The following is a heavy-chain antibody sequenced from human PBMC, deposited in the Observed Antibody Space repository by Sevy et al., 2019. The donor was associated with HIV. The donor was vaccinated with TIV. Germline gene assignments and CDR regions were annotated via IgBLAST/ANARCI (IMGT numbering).Heavy chain of an antibody. CDR3: ARDRYYDASGYYYYYYGMDV. CDR1: GLSVSDNY. V-gene: IGHV3-66*01. Sequence: GGSLRLSCAASGLSVSDNYMNGVRQAPGKGLELVSVIYSDGRTYYADSVKGRFTISRDNSKNTLYLHMNNLRPEDTAVYYCARDRYYDASGYYYYYYGMDVWGQGTTVTVSS. CDR2: IYSDGRT. J-gene: IGHJ6*02. D-gene: IGHD3-22*01.